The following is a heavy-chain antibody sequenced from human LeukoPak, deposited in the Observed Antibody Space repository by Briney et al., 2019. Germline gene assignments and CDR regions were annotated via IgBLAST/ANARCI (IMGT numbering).Heavy chain of an antibody. J-gene: IGHJ4*02. CDR1: GYTFTGYY. Sequence: GASVKVSCKASGYTFTGYYMHWVRQAPGQGLEWMGIINPSGGSTSYAQKFQGRVTMTRDMSTSTVYMELSSLRSENTAVYYCARWGVGATRDFDYWGQGTLVTVSS. CDR2: INPSGGST. CDR3: ARWGVGATRDFDY. V-gene: IGHV1-46*01. D-gene: IGHD1-26*01.